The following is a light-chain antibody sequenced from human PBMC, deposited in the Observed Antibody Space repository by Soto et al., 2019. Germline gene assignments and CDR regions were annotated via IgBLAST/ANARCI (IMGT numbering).Light chain of an antibody. V-gene: IGKV3-15*01. CDR1: QTVSRN. J-gene: IGKJ5*01. CDR2: GAS. CDR3: QQYNNWPPIT. Sequence: EVVMTQSPATLSLSPGERATLSCISSQTVSRNLAWYQQKPGQAPRLLIYGASTRATGIPARFSGSGSGTEFTLTISSLQSEDFAVYYCQQYNNWPPITFGQGTRLEI.